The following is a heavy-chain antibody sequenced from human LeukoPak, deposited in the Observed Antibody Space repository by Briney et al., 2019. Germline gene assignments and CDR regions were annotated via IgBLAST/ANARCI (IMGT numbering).Heavy chain of an antibody. CDR3: ARLRFLVWFDP. CDR2: ISSSSSYI. V-gene: IGHV3-21*01. CDR1: GFTFSSYS. D-gene: IGHD3-3*01. Sequence: GGSLRLSCAASGFTFSSYSMTWVRQAPGKGLEWVSSISSSSSYIYYADSVKGRFTISRDNAKNSLYLQMNSLRAEDTAVYYCARLRFLVWFDPWGQGTLVTVSS. J-gene: IGHJ5*02.